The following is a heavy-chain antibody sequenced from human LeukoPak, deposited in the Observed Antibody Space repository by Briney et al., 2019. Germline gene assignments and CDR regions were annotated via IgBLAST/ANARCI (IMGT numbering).Heavy chain of an antibody. CDR2: HDSEDGET. J-gene: IGHJ4*02. D-gene: IGHD4-23*01. CDR3: ATELRWKDH. Sequence: ASVKVSCKVSGYTLTELSIHWVRQAPGKGLEWMGGHDSEDGETTYAQKFQGRVTMTRDTSISTAYMELSSLTSEDTAVYYCATELRWKDHWGQGTLVTVSS. V-gene: IGHV1-24*01. CDR1: GYTLTELS.